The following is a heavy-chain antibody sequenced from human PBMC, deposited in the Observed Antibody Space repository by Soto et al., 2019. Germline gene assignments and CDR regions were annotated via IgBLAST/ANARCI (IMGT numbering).Heavy chain of an antibody. CDR1: GFSLSTSGVG. J-gene: IGHJ5*02. CDR3: ARLMTTVSCECWFDP. V-gene: IGHV2-5*02. Sequence: QITLKESGPTLVNPTQTLTLTCTFSGFSLSTSGVGVGWIRQPPGKALEWLALIYWDDDKRYSPSLKSRLTITKDTSKHQVVLTMTNMDHVDTATYYCARLMTTVSCECWFDPWVQGTLLTDSS. D-gene: IGHD4-4*01. CDR2: IYWDDDK.